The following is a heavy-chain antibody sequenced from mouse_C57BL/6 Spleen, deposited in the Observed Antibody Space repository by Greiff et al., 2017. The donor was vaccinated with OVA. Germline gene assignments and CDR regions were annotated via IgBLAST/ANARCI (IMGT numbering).Heavy chain of an antibody. CDR2: IHPNSGST. V-gene: IGHV1-64*01. D-gene: IGHD4-1*01. J-gene: IGHJ2*01. CDR3: ARGLTGRSYFDY. Sequence: QVQLQQPGAELVKPGASVKLSCKASGYTFTSYWMHWVKQRPGQGLEWIGMIHPNSGSTNYNEKFKSKATLTVDKSSSTAYMQLSSLTSEDSAVYYCARGLTGRSYFDYWGQGTTLTVSS. CDR1: GYTFTSYW.